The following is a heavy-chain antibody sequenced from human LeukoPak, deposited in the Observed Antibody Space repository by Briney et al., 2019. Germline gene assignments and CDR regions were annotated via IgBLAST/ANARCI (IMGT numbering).Heavy chain of an antibody. CDR2: IHYSGRA. D-gene: IGHD3-16*01. Sequence: PSETLSLTCSVSGGSISGYYWTWVRQPPGKGLEWIEQIHYSGRADYNPSLKSRITMSVDTSRNQISLKLSSVTAADTAIYYCVRFGVNYDMDVWGQGTTVTVFS. CDR1: GGSISGYY. V-gene: IGHV4-59*01. CDR3: VRFGVNYDMDV. J-gene: IGHJ6*02.